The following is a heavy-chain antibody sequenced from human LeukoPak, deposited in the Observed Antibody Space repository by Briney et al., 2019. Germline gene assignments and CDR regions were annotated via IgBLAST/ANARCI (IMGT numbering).Heavy chain of an antibody. V-gene: IGHV3-7*01. J-gene: IGHJ6*03. CDR1: GVAFGTNW. CDR2: IKQDGSEK. CDR3: ARGGKIAGYYYFYMDV. D-gene: IGHD3-3*01. Sequence: GRSQRLSWVAPGVAFGTNWRRWVRQAPGKGLEWVANIKQDGSEKYYVDSVKGRFTISRDNARNSLSLQVNSLRAEDTAVYYCARGGKIAGYYYFYMDVWGKGTTVIVSS.